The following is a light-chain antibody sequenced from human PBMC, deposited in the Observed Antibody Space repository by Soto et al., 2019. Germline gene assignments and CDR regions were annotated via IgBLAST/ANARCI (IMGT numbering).Light chain of an antibody. CDR2: NSS. CDR3: QQYRDLPQT. V-gene: IGKV3-20*01. Sequence: EIVLTQSPGTLSLSPGERATLSCRASQTVRNNYLAWYQQKPGQAPRLLIYNSSTRPTGIPDRFSGSGSGTDFTLTISRLETEDFAIYFCQQYRDLPQTFGQGTRVEMK. J-gene: IGKJ1*01. CDR1: QTVRNNY.